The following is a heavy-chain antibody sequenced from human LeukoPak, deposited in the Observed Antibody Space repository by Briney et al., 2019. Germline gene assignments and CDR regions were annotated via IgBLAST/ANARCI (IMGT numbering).Heavy chain of an antibody. J-gene: IGHJ3*02. CDR2: ISYDGSNK. Sequence: GGSLRLSCAASGFTFSSYGMHWVRQAPGKGLEWVAVISYDGSNKYYADSVKGRFTISRDNSKNTLYLQMNSLRAEDTAVYYCAKENGGNSRAFDIWGQGTMVTVSS. CDR1: GFTFSSYG. D-gene: IGHD4-23*01. CDR3: AKENGGNSRAFDI. V-gene: IGHV3-30*18.